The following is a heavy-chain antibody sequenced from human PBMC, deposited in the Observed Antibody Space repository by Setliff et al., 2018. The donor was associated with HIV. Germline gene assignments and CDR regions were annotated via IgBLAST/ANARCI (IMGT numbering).Heavy chain of an antibody. J-gene: IGHJ3*02. CDR1: GGSINNGYPY. D-gene: IGHD3-22*01. Sequence: PSETLSLTCTVSGGSINNGYPYWVWIRQTPGKGPEWIGGIYYTGSAHYNPSLKSRVTISVDTSKNQFSMKLTSLTAADTTVYYCARWITTPTKGAFDIWGQGTAVTVSS. CDR3: ARWITTPTKGAFDI. CDR2: IYYTGSA. V-gene: IGHV4-39*01.